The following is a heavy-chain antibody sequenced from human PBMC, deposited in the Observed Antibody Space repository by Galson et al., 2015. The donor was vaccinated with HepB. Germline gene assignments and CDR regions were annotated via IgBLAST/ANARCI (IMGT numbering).Heavy chain of an antibody. V-gene: IGHV3-66*02. CDR3: ARDPYGSGSYGP. J-gene: IGHJ5*02. Sequence: SLRLSCAASGFTVSSNYMSWVRQAPGKGLEWVSVIYSGGSTYYADSVKGRFTISRDNSKNTLYLQKNSLRAEDTAVYYCARDPYGSGSYGPWGQGTLVTVSS. D-gene: IGHD3-10*01. CDR1: GFTVSSNY. CDR2: IYSGGST.